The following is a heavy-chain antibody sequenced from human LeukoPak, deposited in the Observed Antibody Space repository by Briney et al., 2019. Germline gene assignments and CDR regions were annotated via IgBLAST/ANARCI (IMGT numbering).Heavy chain of an antibody. Sequence: SETLSLTCTVSGGSISSGGYYWSWIRQHPGKGLEWIGYIYYSGSTHYNPSLKSRFTISVDTSKNQFSLKLSSVTAADTAVYYCARLLVAAFDYWGQGSLVTVSS. J-gene: IGHJ4*02. CDR2: IYYSGST. CDR3: ARLLVAAFDY. CDR1: GGSISSGGYY. D-gene: IGHD2-15*01. V-gene: IGHV4-31*03.